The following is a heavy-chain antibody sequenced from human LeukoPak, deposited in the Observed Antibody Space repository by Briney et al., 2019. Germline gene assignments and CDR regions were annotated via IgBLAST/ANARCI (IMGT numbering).Heavy chain of an antibody. J-gene: IGHJ4*02. V-gene: IGHV3-30*02. D-gene: IGHD6-13*01. CDR1: GFPFSSYG. CDR2: IPYDGSDK. CDR3: ARSGTYQHSSSYDY. Sequence: GGSLRLSCAASGFPFSSYGMHWVRQAPGKGLEWVAFIPYDGSDKFYADSVKGRFTISRDNSKNTLYLQMNSLRAEDTAVYYCARSGTYQHSSSYDYWGQGTLVTVSS.